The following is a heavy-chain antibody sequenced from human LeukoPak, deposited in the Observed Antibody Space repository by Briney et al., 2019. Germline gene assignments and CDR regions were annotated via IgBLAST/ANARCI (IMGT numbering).Heavy chain of an antibody. V-gene: IGHV3-66*01. CDR3: ATEVGS. D-gene: IGHD1-26*01. J-gene: IGHJ5*02. CDR1: GLTVSSNY. CDR2: TYVSGNT. Sequence: GGSLRLSCEASGLTVSSNYISWVRQAPGKGLKWASVTYVSGNTYYADSVKGRFTVSRDNTKNTLYLQMNSLRVEDSAVYYCATEVGSWGQGTLVAVSS.